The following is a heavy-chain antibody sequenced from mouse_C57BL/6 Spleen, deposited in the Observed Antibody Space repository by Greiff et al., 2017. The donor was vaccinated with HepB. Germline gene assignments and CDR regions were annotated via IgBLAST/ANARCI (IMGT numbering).Heavy chain of an antibody. J-gene: IGHJ4*01. D-gene: IGHD3-2*02. V-gene: IGHV1-15*01. Sequence: LVESGAELVRPGASVTLSCKASGYTFTDYEMHWVKQTPVHGLEWIGAIDPETGGTAYNQKFKGKAILTADKSSSTAYMELRSLTSEDSAVYYCTRRSSGYYAMDYWGQGTSVTVSS. CDR1: GYTFTDYE. CDR3: TRRSSGYYAMDY. CDR2: IDPETGGT.